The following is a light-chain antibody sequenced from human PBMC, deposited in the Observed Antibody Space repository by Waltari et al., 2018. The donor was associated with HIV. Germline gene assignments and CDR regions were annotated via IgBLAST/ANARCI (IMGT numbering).Light chain of an antibody. CDR3: QAWDTRNVV. Sequence: SYELTQPPSVSVSPGQPASITCSGDKLDDKYAYWYQQKPGQSPVLIIYQDTKRPSGLPGRFSCSNSGNTATLTISGTQAMDEADYYCQAWDTRNVVFGGGTKLTVL. V-gene: IGLV3-1*01. CDR1: KLDDKY. J-gene: IGLJ2*01. CDR2: QDT.